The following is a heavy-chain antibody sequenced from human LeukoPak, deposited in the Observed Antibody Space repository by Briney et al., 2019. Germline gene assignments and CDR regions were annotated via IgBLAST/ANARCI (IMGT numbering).Heavy chain of an antibody. V-gene: IGHV4-4*07. CDR2: IYTSGST. D-gene: IGHD3-10*01. Sequence: SETPSLSCTVSGGSISSYYWSWIRQPAGKGLEWIGRIYTSGSTNYNPSLKSRVTMSVDTSKNQFSLKLSSVTAADTAVYYCARDASLLWFGEFSWFDPWGQGTLVTVSS. J-gene: IGHJ5*02. CDR3: ARDASLLWFGEFSWFDP. CDR1: GGSISSYY.